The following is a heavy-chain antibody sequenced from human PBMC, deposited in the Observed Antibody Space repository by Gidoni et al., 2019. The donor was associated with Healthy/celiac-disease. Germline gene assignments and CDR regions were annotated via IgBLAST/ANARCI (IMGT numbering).Heavy chain of an antibody. Sequence: QVQLVQSGAEVKKPGASVKVSCTASGYTFTRYYMHWVRQAPGQGLEWMGIINPSGGSTSYAQKFQGRVTMTRDTSTSTVYMELSSLRSEDTAVYYCARDGRWGYYGSGSYLGYWGQGTLVTVSS. D-gene: IGHD3-10*01. CDR1: GYTFTRYY. CDR3: ARDGRWGYYGSGSYLGY. V-gene: IGHV1-46*03. J-gene: IGHJ4*02. CDR2: INPSGGST.